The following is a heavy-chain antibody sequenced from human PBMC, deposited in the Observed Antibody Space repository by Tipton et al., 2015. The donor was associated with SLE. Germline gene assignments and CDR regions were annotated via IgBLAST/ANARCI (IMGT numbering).Heavy chain of an antibody. D-gene: IGHD3-10*01. V-gene: IGHV4-34*01. J-gene: IGHJ5*02. Sequence: LRLSCAVYGGSFSGYYWSWIRQSPGKGLEWIGEINQSGRTNYNWSLRSRVTISLDTSKNQFSLKLTSMTVADTAEYFCVRGGGSSSGRWFAPSGQGTRVIVPA. CDR2: INQSGRT. CDR3: VRGGGSSSGRWFAP. CDR1: GGSFSGYY.